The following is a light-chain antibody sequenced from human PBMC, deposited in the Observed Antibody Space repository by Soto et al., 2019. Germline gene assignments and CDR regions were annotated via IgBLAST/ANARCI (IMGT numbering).Light chain of an antibody. CDR1: QFISNY. V-gene: IGKV1-16*01. Sequence: DIQMSQSPSSLSASVGDRVTITCRASQFISNYVNWYQQRSGKAPTLLIFAESSLRSGVPSRFSGSGSGTEFTLTISSLQPDDFATYYCQQYNSYSITFGQGTRLEI. CDR2: AES. J-gene: IGKJ5*01. CDR3: QQYNSYSIT.